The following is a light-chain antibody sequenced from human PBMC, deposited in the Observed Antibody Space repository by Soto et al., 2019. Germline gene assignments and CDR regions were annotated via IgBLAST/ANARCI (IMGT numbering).Light chain of an antibody. J-gene: IGLJ1*01. CDR3: SSYTNINTRACV. Sequence: QSVLTQPASVSGSPGQSITISCTGTSGDIGSYNRVSCYQQHPGKAPKLIIYEVTDRPSGASNRFTSSKSGNTASLTISGLQAEDEAEYYCSSYTNINTRACVFGTGTKVTVL. CDR2: EVT. CDR1: SGDIGSYNR. V-gene: IGLV2-14*01.